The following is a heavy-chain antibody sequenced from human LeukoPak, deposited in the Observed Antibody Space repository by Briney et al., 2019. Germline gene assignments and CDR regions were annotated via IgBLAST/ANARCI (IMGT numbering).Heavy chain of an antibody. J-gene: IGHJ4*02. CDR3: ARDAGKTRLDY. CDR1: GITFSKSG. Sequence: PGGSLRLSCVVSGITFSKSGMHWDRQAPGKGLEWLAFIWSGGTNQYYADSVKGRFTISRDNSKNMVYLQVSSLRVEDTAVYYCARDAGKTRLDYWGQGTLVTVSS. D-gene: IGHD3-10*01. CDR2: IWSGGTNQ. V-gene: IGHV3-33*01.